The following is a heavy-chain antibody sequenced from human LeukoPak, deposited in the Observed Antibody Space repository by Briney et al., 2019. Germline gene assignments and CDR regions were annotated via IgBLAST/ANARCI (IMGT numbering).Heavy chain of an antibody. CDR3: ARGVRIAVAGNIDY. J-gene: IGHJ4*02. Sequence: GRSLRLSCAASGFTFSSYAIHWVRQAPGKGLEWVAVISYDGSNKNYADSVKGRFTISRDNSKNTLYLQINSLRADDTAVYYCARGVRIAVAGNIDYWGQGTLVTVSS. CDR2: ISYDGSNK. D-gene: IGHD6-19*01. CDR1: GFTFSSYA. V-gene: IGHV3-30*04.